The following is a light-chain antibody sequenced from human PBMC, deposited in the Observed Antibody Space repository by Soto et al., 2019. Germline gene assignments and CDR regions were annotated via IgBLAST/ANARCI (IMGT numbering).Light chain of an antibody. J-gene: IGLJ1*01. V-gene: IGLV2-14*01. Sequence: QSVLTQPASVSGSPGQSITISCTGTSSDVGVYNYVSWYQQHPGKAPKLMIYDVSNRPSGVSNLFSGSKSGNTASLTISGLQAEDEADYYCSSYTSSSTLLYVFGTGTKVTVL. CDR2: DVS. CDR3: SSYTSSSTLLYV. CDR1: SSDVGVYNY.